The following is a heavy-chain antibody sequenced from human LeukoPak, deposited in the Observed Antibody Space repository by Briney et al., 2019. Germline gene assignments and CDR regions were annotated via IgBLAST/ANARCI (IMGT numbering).Heavy chain of an antibody. J-gene: IGHJ3*01. CDR3: ARGGYCSGGICYKWNAFDY. D-gene: IGHD2-15*01. Sequence: PGGSLRLSCVASGFTFSSYEMNWVCQAPGKGLEWVSYITTDSSVYSSDSVKGRFTISRDNAKDSLYLQMNSLRAEDTAVYYCARGGYCSGGICYKWNAFDYWGQGTMVTVSS. CDR1: GFTFSSYE. V-gene: IGHV3-48*03. CDR2: ITTDSSV.